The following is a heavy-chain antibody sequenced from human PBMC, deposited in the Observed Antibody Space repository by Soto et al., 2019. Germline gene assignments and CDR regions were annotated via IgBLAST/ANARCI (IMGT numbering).Heavy chain of an antibody. CDR3: AKERSYYDSSGSTYLDY. CDR1: GFTFSSYG. D-gene: IGHD3-22*01. V-gene: IGHV3-30*18. J-gene: IGHJ4*02. Sequence: QVQLVESGGGVVQPGRSLRLSCAAFGFTFSSYGMHWVRQAPGKGLEWVAVISYDGSNKYYADSVKGRFTISRDNSKNTLYLQMNSLRAEDTAVYYCAKERSYYDSSGSTYLDYWGQGTLVTVSS. CDR2: ISYDGSNK.